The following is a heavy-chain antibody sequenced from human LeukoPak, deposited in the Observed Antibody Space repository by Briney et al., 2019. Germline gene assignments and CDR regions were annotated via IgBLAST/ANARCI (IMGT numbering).Heavy chain of an antibody. CDR1: GFTFSSYA. CDR3: AKYHKKIYGPGIGFDY. V-gene: IGHV3-23*01. D-gene: IGHD3-10*01. Sequence: PGGSLRLSCAASGFTFSSYAMSWVRQAPGKGLEWVSAISGSGGSTYYADSVKGRFTISRDNSKNTLYLQMNSLRAEDTAVYYCAKYHKKIYGPGIGFDYSGQGTLVTVSP. J-gene: IGHJ4*02. CDR2: ISGSGGST.